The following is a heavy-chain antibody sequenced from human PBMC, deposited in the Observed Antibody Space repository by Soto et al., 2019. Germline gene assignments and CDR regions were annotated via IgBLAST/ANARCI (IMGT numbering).Heavy chain of an antibody. V-gene: IGHV1-58*02. CDR3: AAGPITFGGVIATQFAW. Sequence: GASVKVSCKASGFTFTSSAMQWVRQARGQRLEWIGWIVVGSGNTNYAQKFQERVTITRDMSTSTAYMELSSLRSEDTAVYYCAAGPITFGGVIATQFAWWGQGTLVTVSS. D-gene: IGHD3-16*02. CDR1: GFTFTSSA. J-gene: IGHJ4*02. CDR2: IVVGSGNT.